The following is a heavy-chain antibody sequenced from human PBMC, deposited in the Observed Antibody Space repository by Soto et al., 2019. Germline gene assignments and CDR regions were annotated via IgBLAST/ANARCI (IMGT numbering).Heavy chain of an antibody. Sequence: QVQLVQSGAGVKKPCSSVKASCKASAGTSSSYTIIWVRQAPGQGPEWMVRYIPILGIANYPQKFKGRVRIIANQSTSTAYRELSSLRSAVTAVYYCARTGSGWDIDSNWFAPWGQGTLVTVSS. D-gene: IGHD6-19*01. J-gene: IGHJ5*02. CDR1: AGTSSSYT. CDR3: ARTGSGWDIDSNWFAP. CDR2: YIPILGIA. V-gene: IGHV1-69*02.